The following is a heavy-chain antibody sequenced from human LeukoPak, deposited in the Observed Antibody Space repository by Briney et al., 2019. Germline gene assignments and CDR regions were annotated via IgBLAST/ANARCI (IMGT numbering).Heavy chain of an antibody. CDR3: AKGAMTARGIIGYYFDY. Sequence: WASVKVSCKASGYIFTSYDINWVRQATGQGLEWMGWMNPNSGNTGYAQKFQGRVTMTRNTSISTAYMELSSLRSEDTAVYYCAKGAMTARGIIGYYFDYWGQGTLVTVSS. V-gene: IGHV1-8*01. CDR1: GYIFTSYD. J-gene: IGHJ4*02. D-gene: IGHD3-10*01. CDR2: MNPNSGNT.